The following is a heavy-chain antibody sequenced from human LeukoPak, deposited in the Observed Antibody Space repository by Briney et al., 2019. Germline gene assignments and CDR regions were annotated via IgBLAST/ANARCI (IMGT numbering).Heavy chain of an antibody. CDR1: GFTFDDYA. Sequence: GGSLRLSCAASGFTFDDYAMHWVRQAPGKGLEWVSLISGDGGTTSYADPVKGRFTISRDNSKNSLYLQMNSLRIEDSAVYYCAKTNYDILTGYFLWGQGTLVTVSS. D-gene: IGHD3-9*01. J-gene: IGHJ4*02. CDR3: AKTNYDILTGYFL. V-gene: IGHV3-43*02. CDR2: ISGDGGTT.